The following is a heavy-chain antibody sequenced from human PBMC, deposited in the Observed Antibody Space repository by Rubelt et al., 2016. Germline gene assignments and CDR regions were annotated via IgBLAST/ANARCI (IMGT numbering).Heavy chain of an antibody. J-gene: IGHJ5*02. V-gene: IGHV1-69*01. CDR2: IIPIFGTA. Sequence: QVQLVQSGAEVKKPGSSVMVSCKASGGTFRSYAISWVRQAPGQGLEWMGGIIPIFGTATYAQKFQGRVTIIADESTSTSYMELSSLGSEDTAVYYCARVMITFGGVIEVGWFDPWGQGTLVTVSS. CDR3: ARVMITFGGVIEVGWFDP. D-gene: IGHD3-16*02. CDR1: GGTFRSYA.